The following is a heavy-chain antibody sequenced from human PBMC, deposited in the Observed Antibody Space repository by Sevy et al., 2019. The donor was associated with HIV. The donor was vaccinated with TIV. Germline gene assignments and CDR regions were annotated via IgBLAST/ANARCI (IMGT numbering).Heavy chain of an antibody. J-gene: IGHJ6*02. CDR1: GFTFTYAW. CDR2: IKSKTDGGTI. CDR3: TTDPIILLLVTDGMDV. D-gene: IGHD2-8*02. Sequence: GGSLRLSCAASGFTFTYAWMNWVRQAPGKGLEWVGRIKSKTDGGTIDYAAPMRGRFTISRDDSKNTLYLQMNSLKTEDTAVYDCTTDPIILLLVTDGMDVWGQGTTVTVSS. V-gene: IGHV3-15*01.